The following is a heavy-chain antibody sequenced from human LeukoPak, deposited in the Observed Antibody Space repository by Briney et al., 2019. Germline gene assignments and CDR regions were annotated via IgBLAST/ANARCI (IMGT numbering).Heavy chain of an antibody. CDR1: GYTFTGYY. D-gene: IGHD1-26*01. V-gene: IGHV1-2*04. CDR3: ASGVGATTPFDY. Sequence: ASVKVSCKASGYTFTGYYMHWVRQAPGQGLEWMGWINPNSGGTNYAQKFQGWVTMTRDTSISTAYMELSRLRSDNTAVYYCASGVGATTPFDYWGQGTLVTVSS. CDR2: INPNSGGT. J-gene: IGHJ4*02.